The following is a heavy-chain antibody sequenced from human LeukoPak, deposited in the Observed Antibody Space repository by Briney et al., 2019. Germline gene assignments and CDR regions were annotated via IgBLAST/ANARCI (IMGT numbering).Heavy chain of an antibody. Sequence: GGSLRLSCAASGFTFSAYGMNWVRQAPGKGLEWLALIGSDGSNKYFADSVKGRFTISRDNSKNTLYLQMNSLRAEDTAVYYCARAPRGESYFDYWGQGTLVTVSS. CDR3: ARAPRGESYFDY. D-gene: IGHD3-10*01. CDR2: IGSDGSNK. V-gene: IGHV3-30*02. CDR1: GFTFSAYG. J-gene: IGHJ4*02.